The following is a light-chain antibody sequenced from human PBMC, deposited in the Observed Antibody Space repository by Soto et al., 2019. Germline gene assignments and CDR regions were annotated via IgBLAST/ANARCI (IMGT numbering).Light chain of an antibody. CDR3: QQHYSYRT. V-gene: IGKV1-5*01. CDR1: QSISSW. Sequence: DIQMTQSPSTLSASVGDRVTITCRASQSISSWLAWYQKKPGKAPKLLIYDASSLQSGVPARFSGSGSGTEFTLTISSLQPDDFATYYCQQHYSYRTFGQGTKVDIK. J-gene: IGKJ1*01. CDR2: DAS.